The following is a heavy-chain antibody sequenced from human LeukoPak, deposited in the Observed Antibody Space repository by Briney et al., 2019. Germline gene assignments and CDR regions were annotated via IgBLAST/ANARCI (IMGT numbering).Heavy chain of an antibody. D-gene: IGHD5-18*01. Sequence: PGGSLRLSCAASGFTFSSYWMNWVRQAPGMGLERVAKIKQDGSEKYYVDSVKGRFTISRDNAKNSLYLQMNSLRAEDTALYHCARLGYSEVEYYYYYYMDVWGKGTTVTVSS. CDR1: GFTFSSYW. CDR2: IKQDGSEK. J-gene: IGHJ6*03. V-gene: IGHV3-7*03. CDR3: ARLGYSEVEYYYYYYMDV.